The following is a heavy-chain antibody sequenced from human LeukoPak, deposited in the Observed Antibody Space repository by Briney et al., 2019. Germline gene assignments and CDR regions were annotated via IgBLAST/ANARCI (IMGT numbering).Heavy chain of an antibody. Sequence: ASVKVSCKASGYTFTSNYIHWVRQAPGQGLEWMGIINPSGGSTSYAQKFQGRVTMTRDTSTSTVYMELSSLRSEDTAVYYCARDCSGGSCYSAGMDVWGQGTTVTVSS. J-gene: IGHJ6*02. CDR1: GYTFTSNY. V-gene: IGHV1-46*01. CDR2: INPSGGST. D-gene: IGHD2-15*01. CDR3: ARDCSGGSCYSAGMDV.